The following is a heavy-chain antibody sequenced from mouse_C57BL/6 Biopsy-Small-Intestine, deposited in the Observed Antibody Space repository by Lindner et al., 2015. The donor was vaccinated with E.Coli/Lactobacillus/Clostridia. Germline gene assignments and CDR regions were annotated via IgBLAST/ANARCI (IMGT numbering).Heavy chain of an antibody. J-gene: IGHJ3*01. CDR2: IYPRSGNT. V-gene: IGHV1-81*01. D-gene: IGHD1-1*01. CDR3: ANYYGSSSWFAY. Sequence: VQLQESGAELARPGASVKLSCKASGYTFTSYGISWVKQRTGQGLEWIGEIYPRSGNTYYNEKFKGKATLTADKSSSTAYMELRSLTSEDSAVYFCANYYGSSSWFAYWGQGTLVTVSA. CDR1: GYTFTSYG.